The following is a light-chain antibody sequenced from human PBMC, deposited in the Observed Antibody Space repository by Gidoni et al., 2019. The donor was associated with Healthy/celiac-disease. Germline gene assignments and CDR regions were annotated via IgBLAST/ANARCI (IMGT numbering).Light chain of an antibody. CDR1: QSVSSY. J-gene: IGKJ4*01. V-gene: IGKV3-11*01. Sequence: PATLSLSPGERATLSCRASQSVSSYLAWYQQKPGQAPRLLIYDASNRATGIPARFSGSGSGTDFTLTISSLEPEDFAVYYCQQRSNWQLTFGGGTKVEIK. CDR2: DAS. CDR3: QQRSNWQLT.